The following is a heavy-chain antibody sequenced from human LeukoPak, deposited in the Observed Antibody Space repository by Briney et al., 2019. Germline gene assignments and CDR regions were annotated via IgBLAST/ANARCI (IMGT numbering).Heavy chain of an antibody. CDR1: GFTFNNYA. V-gene: IGHV3-23*01. J-gene: IGHJ6*03. CDR3: AKRGTSDYYYYYYMDV. Sequence: PGGSLRLSCVSSGFTFNNYAMSWVRQAPGKGLEWVSAISGSGGSTYYADSVKGRFTISRDNSKNTLYLQMNSLRAEDTAVYYCAKRGTSDYYYYYYMDVWGKGTTVTVSS. CDR2: ISGSGGST. D-gene: IGHD1-1*01.